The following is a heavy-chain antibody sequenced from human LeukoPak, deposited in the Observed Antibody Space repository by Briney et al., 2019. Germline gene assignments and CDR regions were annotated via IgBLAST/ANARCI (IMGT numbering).Heavy chain of an antibody. Sequence: ASVKVSCKTSGYTLTDFGLSWVRQAPGQGLEWVGWISDFNGLTKYAQKLQDRVTMTTDASTSSAYLELRSLTSDDTAIYYCARGLGCCSGGTCPNDYWGQGTLVTVSS. CDR2: ISDFNGLT. CDR3: ARGLGCCSGGTCPNDY. V-gene: IGHV1-18*01. J-gene: IGHJ4*02. CDR1: GYTLTDFG. D-gene: IGHD2-15*01.